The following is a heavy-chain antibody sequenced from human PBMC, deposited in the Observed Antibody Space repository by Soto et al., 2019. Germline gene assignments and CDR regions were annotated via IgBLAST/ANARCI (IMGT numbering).Heavy chain of an antibody. Sequence: PAGSLRLSCAASGFTLSSYSMNWVRQAPGKGLEWVSSISSSGSYIYYADSVKGRFTISRDNSKNTLYPQMNSLRPEDTAIYYCAKDQGVGGNLGLFDYWGQGILVTVSS. CDR1: GFTLSSYS. CDR2: ISSSGSYI. J-gene: IGHJ4*02. CDR3: AKDQGVGGNLGLFDY. D-gene: IGHD1-26*01. V-gene: IGHV3-21*01.